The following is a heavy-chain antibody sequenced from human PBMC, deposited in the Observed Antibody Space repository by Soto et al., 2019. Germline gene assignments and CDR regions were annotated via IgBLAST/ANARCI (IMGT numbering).Heavy chain of an antibody. J-gene: IGHJ6*02. CDR3: ARGGSAERQTDGDSYHYYPMDV. V-gene: IGHV3-21*01. CDR1: GFTFASYN. CDR2: NSHNSDYI. Sequence: GGSLRLSCASSGFTFASYNMLWVRQAPGKGLEWVASNSHNSDYIYHADSVKGRSTGSRDNAKNSLFLEMTILRDEDTAVYYCARGGSAERQTDGDSYHYYPMDVWGQGTTVTVSS. D-gene: IGHD3-22*01.